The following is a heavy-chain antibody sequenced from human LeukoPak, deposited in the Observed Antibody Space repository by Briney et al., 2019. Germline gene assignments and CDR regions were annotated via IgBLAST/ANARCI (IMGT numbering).Heavy chain of an antibody. J-gene: IGHJ6*04. CDR3: AREAIFGVVMDV. CDR1: GGSFSGYY. CDR2: INHSGST. D-gene: IGHD3-3*01. V-gene: IGHV4-34*01. Sequence: PSETLSLTCAVYGGSFSGYYWSWIRQPPGKGLEWIGEINHSGSTNYNPSLKSRVTISVDTSENQFSLKLSSVTAADTAVYYCAREAIFGVVMDVWGKGTTVTVSS.